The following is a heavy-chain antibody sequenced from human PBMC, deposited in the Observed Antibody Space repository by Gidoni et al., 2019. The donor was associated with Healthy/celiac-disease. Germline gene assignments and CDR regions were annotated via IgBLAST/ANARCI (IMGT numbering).Heavy chain of an antibody. CDR1: GFTFSSYA. V-gene: IGHV3-23*01. Sequence: EVQLLESGGGVVQPGGSLRPSGAAAGFTFSSYAMSWVRQAPGKGLEWVSAISGSGGSTYYADSVQGRFTISRDNSKNTLYLQMNSLRAEDTAVYYCAKDLGRFLEWLGFDYWGQGTLVTVSS. D-gene: IGHD3-3*01. J-gene: IGHJ4*02. CDR3: AKDLGRFLEWLGFDY. CDR2: ISGSGGST.